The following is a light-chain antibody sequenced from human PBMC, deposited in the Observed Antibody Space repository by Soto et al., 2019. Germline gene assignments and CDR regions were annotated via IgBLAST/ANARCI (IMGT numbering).Light chain of an antibody. CDR1: SSNVGSYKL. Sequence: QSALTQPASVSGSPGQSITISCTGTSSNVGSYKLVSWYQQHPGKAPKLMIFEVNKRPSGVSNRFSGSKSGNTASLTISGLQAEDEGQYYCCSYVGSDTYVIFGGGTKVTVL. J-gene: IGLJ2*01. CDR3: CSYVGSDTYVI. V-gene: IGLV2-23*02. CDR2: EVN.